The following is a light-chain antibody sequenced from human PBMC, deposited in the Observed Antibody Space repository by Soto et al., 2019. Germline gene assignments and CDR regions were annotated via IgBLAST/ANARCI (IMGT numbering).Light chain of an antibody. Sequence: EIVLTQSPATLSLSPGERVTLSCRASQNVRTYLAWYQQKPGQAPRLLIYDASNRATGIPARFSGSGSGTDFTLTISSLEPEDFAVYYCQQRYNWPPITFGQGTRLDMK. V-gene: IGKV3-11*01. CDR3: QQRYNWPPIT. J-gene: IGKJ5*01. CDR1: QNVRTY. CDR2: DAS.